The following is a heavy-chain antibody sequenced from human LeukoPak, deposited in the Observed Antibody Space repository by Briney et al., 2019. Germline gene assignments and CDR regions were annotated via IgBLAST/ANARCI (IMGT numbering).Heavy chain of an antibody. J-gene: IGHJ4*02. D-gene: IGHD3-10*01. CDR2: ISWNSGSI. CDR3: ARSGGFGVPPDY. CDR1: GFTFDDYA. Sequence: PGRSLRLSCAASGFTFDDYAMHWVRQAPGKGLEWVSGISWNSGSIGYADSVKGRFTISRDNAKNSLYLQMNSLRAEDTALYYCARSGGFGVPPDYWGQGTLVTVSS. V-gene: IGHV3-9*01.